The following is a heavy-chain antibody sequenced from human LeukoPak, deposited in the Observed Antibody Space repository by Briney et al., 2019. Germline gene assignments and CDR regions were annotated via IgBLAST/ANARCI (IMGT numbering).Heavy chain of an antibody. J-gene: IGHJ4*02. D-gene: IGHD3-22*01. CDR3: ARTYDSSGYYYFYDY. Sequence: ASVKVSCKASGYTFTGYYMHWVRQAPGQGLEWMGWINPNSGGTNYAQKFQGRVTMTRDTSISTAYMELSRLRSDDTAVYYCARTYDSSGYYYFYDYWGQGTLVTVSS. CDR2: INPNSGGT. V-gene: IGHV1-2*02. CDR1: GYTFTGYY.